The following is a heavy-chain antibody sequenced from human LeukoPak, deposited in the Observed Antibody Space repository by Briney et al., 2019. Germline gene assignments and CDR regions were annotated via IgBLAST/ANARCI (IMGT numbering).Heavy chain of an antibody. J-gene: IGHJ4*02. D-gene: IGHD5-12*01. CDR2: IYYSGST. V-gene: IGHV4-39*07. CDR1: GGSISSSSYY. CDR3: ARDAGRYSGYDSEY. Sequence: PSETLSLTSTVSGGSISSSSYYWGWIRQPPGKGLEWIGSIYYSGSTYYNPSLKSRVTISVDTSKNQFSLKLSSVTAADTAVYYCARDAGRYSGYDSEYWGQGTLVTVSS.